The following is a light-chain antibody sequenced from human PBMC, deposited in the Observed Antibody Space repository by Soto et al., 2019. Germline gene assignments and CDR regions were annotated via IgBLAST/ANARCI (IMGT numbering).Light chain of an antibody. Sequence: VLTQSPGTLSLSPGERATLSCRASQSVSSSYLAWYQQKPGQAPRLLIYGASSRATGIPDRFSGSGSGTDFTLTISRLEPEDFAVYYCQQYGSSPRTFGGGTRWIS. CDR3: QQYGSSPRT. V-gene: IGKV3-20*01. CDR1: QSVSSSY. CDR2: GAS. J-gene: IGKJ4*01.